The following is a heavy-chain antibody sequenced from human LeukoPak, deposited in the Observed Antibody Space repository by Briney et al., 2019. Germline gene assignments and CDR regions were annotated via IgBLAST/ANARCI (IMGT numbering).Heavy chain of an antibody. CDR1: AFTFSNAW. CDR2: VKSKTDGGTT. D-gene: IGHD6-19*01. Sequence: PGGSLRLSCAASAFTFSNAWMSWVRQAPGKGLEWVGRVKSKTDGGTTDYAAPVKGRFTISRDDSKNTLYLQMNSLKTEDTAVYYCTTEGIAVAAAFDYWGQGTLVTVSP. J-gene: IGHJ4*02. CDR3: TTEGIAVAAAFDY. V-gene: IGHV3-15*01.